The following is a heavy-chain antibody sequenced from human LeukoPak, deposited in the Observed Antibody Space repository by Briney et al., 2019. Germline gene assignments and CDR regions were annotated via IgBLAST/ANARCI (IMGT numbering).Heavy chain of an antibody. CDR1: GYTFTSYA. V-gene: IGHV1-3*01. CDR2: INAGNGNT. Sequence: ASVKVSCKASGYTFTSYAMHWVRQAPGQRLEWMGWINAGNGNTKYSQKFRGRVTITRDTSASTAYMELSSLRSEDTAVYYCAIPQREGFKFDYWGQGTLVTVSS. CDR3: AIPQREGFKFDY. D-gene: IGHD6-25*01. J-gene: IGHJ4*02.